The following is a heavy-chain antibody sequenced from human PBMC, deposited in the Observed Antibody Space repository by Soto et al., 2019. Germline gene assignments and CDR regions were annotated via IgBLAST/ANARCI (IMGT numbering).Heavy chain of an antibody. CDR1: GYSFINYW. V-gene: IGHV5-10-1*01. J-gene: IGHJ5*02. CDR3: ARPGIAAAGTGGWFDP. CDR2: IDPSDSYT. Sequence: GESLKISCKGSGYSFINYWISWVRQMPGKGLEWMGRIDPSDSYTNYSPSFQGHVSISADKSISTAYLQWSSLKASDTAMYYCARPGIAAAGTGGWFDPWGQGTLVTVSS. D-gene: IGHD6-13*01.